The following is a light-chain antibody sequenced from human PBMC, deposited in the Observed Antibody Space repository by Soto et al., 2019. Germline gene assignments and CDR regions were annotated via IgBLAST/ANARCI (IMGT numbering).Light chain of an antibody. CDR3: CAYGGSSIYWV. CDR2: GNS. CDR1: SSNIGAGYD. V-gene: IGLV1-40*01. Sequence: QSVLTQPPSVSGAPGQRVTISCTGSSSNIGAGYDVHWYQQLPGTAPKLLIYGNSNRPSGVPDRFSGSKSGTSASLAITGLQAEDEADYYCCAYGGSSIYWVFGEGTKLTVL. J-gene: IGLJ3*02.